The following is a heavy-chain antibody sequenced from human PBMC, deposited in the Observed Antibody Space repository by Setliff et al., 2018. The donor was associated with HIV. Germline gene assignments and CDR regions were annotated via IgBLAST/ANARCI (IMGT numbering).Heavy chain of an antibody. D-gene: IGHD6-13*01. CDR2: IHHSGGT. CDR1: GGSFSGYY. CDR3: ARLPDINSWPFDY. J-gene: IGHJ4*02. V-gene: IGHV4-59*10. Sequence: SETLSLTCAVYGGSFSGYYWTWIRQSAGKGLEWIGHIHHSGGTQYNPSLMSRLTMSVDSSKNQFSLSLSSVTAADTAVYYCARLPDINSWPFDYWARGTLVTVSS.